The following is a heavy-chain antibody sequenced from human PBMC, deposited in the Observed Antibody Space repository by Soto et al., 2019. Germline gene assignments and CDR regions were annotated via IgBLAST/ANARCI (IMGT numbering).Heavy chain of an antibody. J-gene: IGHJ4*02. CDR1: GGSISSSSYY. Sequence: QLQLQESGPGLVKPSETLSLTCTVSGGSISSSSYYWGWIRQPPGKGLEWIGSIYYSGSTYYNPSLQSRRTISVDTSKNQFSLKLSSVTAADTAVYSCARRNWTGGGFDYWGQGTLVTVSS. V-gene: IGHV4-39*01. CDR3: ARRNWTGGGFDY. D-gene: IGHD3-10*01. CDR2: IYYSGST.